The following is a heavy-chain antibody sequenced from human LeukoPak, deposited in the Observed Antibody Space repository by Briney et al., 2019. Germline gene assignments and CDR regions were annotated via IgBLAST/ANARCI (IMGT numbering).Heavy chain of an antibody. CDR2: IYYSGST. V-gene: IGHV4-59*08. Sequence: SETLSLTCTVSGGSISSYYWSWIRQPPGKGLEWTGYIYYSGSTNYNPSLKSRVTISVDTSKNQFSLKLSSVTAADTAVYYCARHDSEYYYDSSGYYPNWFDPWGQGTLVTVSS. CDR3: ARHDSEYYYDSSGYYPNWFDP. J-gene: IGHJ5*02. CDR1: GGSISSYY. D-gene: IGHD3-22*01.